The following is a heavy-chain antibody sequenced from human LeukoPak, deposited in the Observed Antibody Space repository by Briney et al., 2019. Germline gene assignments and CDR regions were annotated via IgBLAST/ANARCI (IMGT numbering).Heavy chain of an antibody. CDR2: IYPGDSAT. Sequence: GESLKISCKGSGYSFTSYWIGWARQMPGKGLEWMGIIYPGDSATRYSPSFQGQVTISADKSISTAYLQWSSLKASDTAMYYCAMRAGTTGTTWWFDPWGQGTLVTVSS. J-gene: IGHJ5*02. CDR1: GYSFTSYW. CDR3: AMRAGTTGTTWWFDP. D-gene: IGHD1-1*01. V-gene: IGHV5-51*01.